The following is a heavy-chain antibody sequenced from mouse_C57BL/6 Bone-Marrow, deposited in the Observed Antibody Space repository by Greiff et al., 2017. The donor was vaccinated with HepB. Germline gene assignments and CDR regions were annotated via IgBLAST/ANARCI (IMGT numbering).Heavy chain of an antibody. V-gene: IGHV1-81*01. CDR3: ASEGTTALGGAMDY. CDR2: IYPRSGNT. CDR1: GYTFTSYG. D-gene: IGHD1-2*01. J-gene: IGHJ4*01. Sequence: QVQLQQSGAELARPGASVKLSCKASGYTFTSYGISWVKQRTGQGLEWIGEIYPRSGNTYYNEKFKGKATLTADKSPSTAYMELRSLTSEDSAVYFCASEGTTALGGAMDYWGQGTSVTVSS.